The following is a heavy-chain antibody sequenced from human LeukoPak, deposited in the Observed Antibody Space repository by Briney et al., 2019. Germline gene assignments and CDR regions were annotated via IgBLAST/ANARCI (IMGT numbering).Heavy chain of an antibody. Sequence: GGSLRLSCAASGFTFSSYAMSWVRQAPGKGLEWVSAISGSGGSTYYADCVKGRFTISRDKSKNTLFLQMNSLGAEDTAVYYCAKDPGYCSSFSCPFDYWGQGTLVTVSS. V-gene: IGHV3-23*01. D-gene: IGHD2-2*01. J-gene: IGHJ4*02. CDR1: GFTFSSYA. CDR3: AKDPGYCSSFSCPFDY. CDR2: ISGSGGST.